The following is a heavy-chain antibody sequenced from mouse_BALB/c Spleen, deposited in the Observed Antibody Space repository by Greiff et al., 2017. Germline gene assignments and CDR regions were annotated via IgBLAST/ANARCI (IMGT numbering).Heavy chain of an antibody. V-gene: IGHV1-47*01. CDR3: ARALYYGAMDY. CDR1: GYTFTTYP. J-gene: IGHJ4*01. CDR2: FHPYNDDT. D-gene: IGHD1-1*01. Sequence: HVQLQQSGAELVKPGASVKMSCKAFGYTFTTYPIEWMKQNHGKSLEWIGNFHPYNDDTKYNEKFKGKAKLTVEKSSSTVYLELSRLTSDDSAVYYCARALYYGAMDYWGQGTSVTVSS.